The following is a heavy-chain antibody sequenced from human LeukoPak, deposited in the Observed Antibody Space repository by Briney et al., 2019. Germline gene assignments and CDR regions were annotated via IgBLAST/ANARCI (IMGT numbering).Heavy chain of an antibody. J-gene: IGHJ4*02. CDR2: IYYSGST. CDR1: GDSISSGDYY. CDR3: ARSYYYDSSGHDY. Sequence: SETLSLTCTVSGDSISSGDYYWSWIRQPPRKRLEWIGYIYYSGSTYYNPPLKSRVTISVDTSKNQFSLKLSSVTAADTAVYYCARSYYYDSSGHDYWGQGTLVTVSS. D-gene: IGHD3-22*01. V-gene: IGHV4-30-4*01.